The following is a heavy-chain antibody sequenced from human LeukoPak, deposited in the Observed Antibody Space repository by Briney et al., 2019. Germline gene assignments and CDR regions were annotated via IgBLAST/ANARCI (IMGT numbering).Heavy chain of an antibody. Sequence: GGSLRLSCAASGFTFSSYAMSWVRQAPGKGLEWVSSLSGSGGSPNYANSVEGRFTISRGNSKNTLYLQMNSLRAEDTAVYYCANALGGGNTWYHFDCWGQGTLVTVSS. D-gene: IGHD6-13*01. CDR2: LSGSGGSP. CDR1: GFTFSSYA. V-gene: IGHV3-23*01. J-gene: IGHJ4*02. CDR3: ANALGGGNTWYHFDC.